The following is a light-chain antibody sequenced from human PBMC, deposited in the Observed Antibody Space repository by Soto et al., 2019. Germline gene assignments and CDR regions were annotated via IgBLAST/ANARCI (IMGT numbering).Light chain of an antibody. CDR2: AAS. J-gene: IGKJ4*01. V-gene: IGKV1-33*01. CDR3: QQYSLLALT. Sequence: DIQMTQSPSSLSASVGDRVTITCQASQDISNYVNWYQQKPGKAPRLLIFAASSLETWVPSSFTGSESGTDSTLTTNNLPHKDFATEYCQQYSLLALTFRGRT. CDR1: QDISNY.